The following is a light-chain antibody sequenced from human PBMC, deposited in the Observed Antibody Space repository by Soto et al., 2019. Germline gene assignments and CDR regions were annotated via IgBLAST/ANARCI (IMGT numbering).Light chain of an antibody. J-gene: IGKJ1*01. Sequence: AIQMKLSPSSLSGSVRGIGTRSCLSSQDIRNDVVWFQQNPGKAPKLLIYAASTLQNGVPFRFSGSASGRDFNLTISSLQPEDFATYYCLQDYNYPRTFGQGANVDIK. V-gene: IGKV1-6*01. CDR1: QDIRND. CDR2: AAS. CDR3: LQDYNYPRT.